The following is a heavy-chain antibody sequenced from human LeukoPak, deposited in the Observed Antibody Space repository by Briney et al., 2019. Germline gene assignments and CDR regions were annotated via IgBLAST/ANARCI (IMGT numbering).Heavy chain of an antibody. CDR2: IYTSGST. Sequence: PSETLSLTCTVSGGSISSYYWSWIRQPAGKGLEWIGRIYTSGSTNYNPSLKSRVTMSVDTSKNQFSLKLSSVTAADTAVYYCARGGVAGYCSSTSCYHNRAQYMDVWGKGTTVTVSS. CDR1: GGSISSYY. V-gene: IGHV4-4*07. J-gene: IGHJ6*03. CDR3: ARGGVAGYCSSTSCYHNRAQYMDV. D-gene: IGHD2-2*03.